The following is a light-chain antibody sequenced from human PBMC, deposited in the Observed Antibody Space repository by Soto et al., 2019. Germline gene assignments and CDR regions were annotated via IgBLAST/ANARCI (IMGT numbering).Light chain of an antibody. V-gene: IGLV4-69*01. CDR1: SGHSSYA. J-gene: IGLJ2*01. Sequence: QLVLTQSPSASASLGASVKLTCTLSSGHSSYAIAWHQQQPEKGPRYLMKLSSDGSHSKGDGIPDRFSCSSSGAERYLTISSIQSEDEADYYCQTWDTGARVVFGGWTKLTVL. CDR3: QTWDTGARVV. CDR2: LSSDGSH.